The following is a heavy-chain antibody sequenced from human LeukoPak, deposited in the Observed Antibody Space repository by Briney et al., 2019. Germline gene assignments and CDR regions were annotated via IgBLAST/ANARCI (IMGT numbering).Heavy chain of an antibody. Sequence: GGSLRLSCAASGFTFSSYEMNWVREAPGKGLEWVSYISSSGSTIYYADSVKGRFTISRDNAKNSLYLQMNSLRAEDTAIYYCARGAATNLWPSDYWGQGTLVTVCS. J-gene: IGHJ4*02. CDR2: ISSSGSTI. D-gene: IGHD3-10*01. V-gene: IGHV3-48*03. CDR1: GFTFSSYE. CDR3: ARGAATNLWPSDY.